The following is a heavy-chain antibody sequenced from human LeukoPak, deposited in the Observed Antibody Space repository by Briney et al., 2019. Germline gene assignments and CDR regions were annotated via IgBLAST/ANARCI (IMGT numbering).Heavy chain of an antibody. CDR2: IYYSGST. CDR1: GGSISSGGYS. V-gene: IGHV4-30-4*07. D-gene: IGHD3-22*01. Sequence: SETLSLTCAVSGGSISSGGYSWSWVRQPPGRGLEWVGYIYYSGSTYYNPSRKSRVTISVNTSKNQFSLKLSSVTAADTAVYYCARGAKYYYDSSGYYPLYPFDYWGQGTLVTVSS. J-gene: IGHJ4*02. CDR3: ARGAKYYYDSSGYYPLYPFDY.